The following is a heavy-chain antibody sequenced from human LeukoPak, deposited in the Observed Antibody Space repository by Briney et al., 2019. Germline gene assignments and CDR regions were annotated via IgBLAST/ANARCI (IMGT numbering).Heavy chain of an antibody. CDR1: GFTFSDYY. J-gene: IGHJ4*02. CDR3: ARKGLDTPNYYGSGSYYPVDS. D-gene: IGHD3-10*01. V-gene: IGHV3-11*01. Sequence: PGGSLRLSCAASGFTFSDYYMSWIRQAPGKGLEWVSYITNSGSIIYYADSVRGRFTISRDNAKNSLYLQMNSLRAEDTAVYYCARKGLDTPNYYGSGSYYPVDSWGQGTLVTVSS. CDR2: ITNSGSII.